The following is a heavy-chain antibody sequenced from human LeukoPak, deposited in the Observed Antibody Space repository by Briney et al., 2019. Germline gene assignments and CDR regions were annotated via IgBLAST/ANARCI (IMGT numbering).Heavy chain of an antibody. CDR2: MNPNSGNT. V-gene: IGHV1-8*01. Sequence: ASVKVSCKASGYTFTSYDINWVRQATGQGLEWMGWMNPNSGNTGCAQKFQGRVTMTRNTSISTAYMELSSLRSDDTAVYYCARGYCSGGSCYSVENWFDPWGQGTLVTVSS. D-gene: IGHD2-15*01. CDR3: ARGYCSGGSCYSVENWFDP. J-gene: IGHJ5*02. CDR1: GYTFTSYD.